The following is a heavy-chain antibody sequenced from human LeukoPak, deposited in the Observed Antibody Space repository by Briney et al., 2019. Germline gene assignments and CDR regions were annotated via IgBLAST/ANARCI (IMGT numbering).Heavy chain of an antibody. J-gene: IGHJ4*02. D-gene: IGHD6-19*01. CDR1: GFTFNNYA. V-gene: IGHV3-23*01. CDR2: VSGSGGIT. Sequence: GGSLRLSCAASGFTFNNYAMTWVRQAPGKGLEWVSHVSGSGGITYYADSVKGRFTISRDNSKNTLYLQMNSLRAEDTAVYYCAKTTAGNSSGRYPGWPVDYWGQGTLVTVSS. CDR3: AKTTAGNSSGRYPGWPVDY.